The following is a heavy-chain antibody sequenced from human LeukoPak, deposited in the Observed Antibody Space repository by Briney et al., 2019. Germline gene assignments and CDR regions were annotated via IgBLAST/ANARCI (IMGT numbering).Heavy chain of an antibody. D-gene: IGHD2-15*01. J-gene: IGHJ6*04. V-gene: IGHV4-59*01. CDR1: GGSISSYY. Sequence: SETLSPTCTVSGGSISSYYWSWIRQPPGKGLEWIGYIYYSGSTNYNPSLKSRVTISVDTSKNQFSLKLSSVTAADTAVYYCARDGEGYCSGGSCYQSYYYGMDVWGKGTTVTVSS. CDR3: ARDGEGYCSGGSCYQSYYYGMDV. CDR2: IYYSGST.